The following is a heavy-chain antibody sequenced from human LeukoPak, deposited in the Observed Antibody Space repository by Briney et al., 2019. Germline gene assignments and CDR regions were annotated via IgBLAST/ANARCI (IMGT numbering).Heavy chain of an antibody. D-gene: IGHD4-17*01. Sequence: GGSLRLSCAASGFTFSSYAMHWVRQAPGKGLEWVAVISYDGSNKYYADSVKGRFTISRDNSKNTLYLQMNSLRAEDTAVYYCARGPVGDSPWYFDLWGRGTLVTVSA. V-gene: IGHV3-30-3*01. CDR3: ARGPVGDSPWYFDL. CDR1: GFTFSSYA. J-gene: IGHJ2*01. CDR2: ISYDGSNK.